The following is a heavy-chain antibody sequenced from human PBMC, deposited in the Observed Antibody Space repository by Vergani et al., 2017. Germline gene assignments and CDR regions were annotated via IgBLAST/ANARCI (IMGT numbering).Heavy chain of an antibody. CDR2: INHSGST. J-gene: IGHJ4*02. V-gene: IGHV4-34*01. CDR1: GGSFSGYY. Sequence: QVQLQQWGAGLLKPSETLSLTCAVYGGSFSGYYWSWIRQPPGKGLEWIGEINHSGSTNYNPSLKSRVTISVDTSKNQFSLKLSSVTAADTAVYYCARGRIAAAGTMDYWGQGTLVTVSS. CDR3: ARGRIAAAGTMDY. D-gene: IGHD6-13*01.